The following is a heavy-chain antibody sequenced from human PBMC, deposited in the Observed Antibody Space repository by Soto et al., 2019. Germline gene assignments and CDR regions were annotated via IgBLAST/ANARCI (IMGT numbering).Heavy chain of an antibody. D-gene: IGHD3-3*01. CDR3: ARWSYLDY. CDR1: GFTFSSYS. CDR2: ISSSSSYI. Sequence: GWSLRLSCAASGFTFSSYSMNWVRQAPGKGLEWVSPISSSSSYIYYADSVKGRFTVSRDNAKNSLYLQMNSLRAEDTAIYYCARWSYLDYWGQGTRVTVSS. V-gene: IGHV3-21*04. J-gene: IGHJ4*02.